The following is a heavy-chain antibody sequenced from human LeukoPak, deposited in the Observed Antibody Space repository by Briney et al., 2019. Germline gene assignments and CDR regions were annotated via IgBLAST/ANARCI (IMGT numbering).Heavy chain of an antibody. J-gene: IGHJ4*02. CDR2: IYPGDSDT. CDR1: GSSFTSYW. V-gene: IGHV5-51*01. D-gene: IGHD3-10*01. Sequence: GASLQISCKGSGSSFTSYWIGWVRQLPGKGLEWMGIIYPGDSDTRYSPSFQGQATISADKSISTAYLQWSSLKASDTAMYYCVGITMVRGVIITSDYWGQGTLVTVSS. CDR3: VGITMVRGVIITSDY.